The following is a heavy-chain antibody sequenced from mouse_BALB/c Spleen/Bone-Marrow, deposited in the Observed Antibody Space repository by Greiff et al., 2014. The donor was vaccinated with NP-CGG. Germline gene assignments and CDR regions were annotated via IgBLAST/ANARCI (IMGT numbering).Heavy chain of an antibody. CDR3: ARSNYDGSSYCYFDY. Sequence: EVQLQQSGPGLVKPSQSLSLTCTVTGYSITSDYAWNWIRQFPGNKLEWMGYIGYSDSTSYNPSLKSRISITRDTSKNQFFLQLNSVTAEDTATYYCARSNYDGSSYCYFDYWGQGTTLTVSS. CDR2: IGYSDST. CDR1: GYSITSDYA. J-gene: IGHJ2*01. V-gene: IGHV3-2*02. D-gene: IGHD1-1*01.